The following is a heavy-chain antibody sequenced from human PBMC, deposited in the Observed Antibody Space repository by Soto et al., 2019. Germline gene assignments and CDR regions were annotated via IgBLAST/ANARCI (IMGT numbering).Heavy chain of an antibody. D-gene: IGHD3-22*01. V-gene: IGHV1-69*13. Sequence: SVKVSCKASGGTFSSYAISWVRQAPGQGLEWMGGIIPIFGTANYAQKFQGRVTITADESTSTAYMELSSLRSEDTAVYYCARLLDSSGYYRNPFGDWGQGTLVTVSS. J-gene: IGHJ4*02. CDR1: GGTFSSYA. CDR2: IIPIFGTA. CDR3: ARLLDSSGYYRNPFGD.